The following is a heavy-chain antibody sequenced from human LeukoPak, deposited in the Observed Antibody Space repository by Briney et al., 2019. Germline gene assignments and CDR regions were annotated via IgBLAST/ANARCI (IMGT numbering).Heavy chain of an antibody. CDR3: ARVLTTDIVATPFDY. D-gene: IGHD5-12*01. Sequence: ASVKVSCKASGYTFTSYGISWVRQAPGQGLEWMGWISAYNGNTNYAQKLQGRVTMTTDTSTSTAYMELRSLRSDDTAVYYCARVLTTDIVATPFDYWGQGTLVTVSS. J-gene: IGHJ4*02. CDR2: ISAYNGNT. CDR1: GYTFTSYG. V-gene: IGHV1-18*01.